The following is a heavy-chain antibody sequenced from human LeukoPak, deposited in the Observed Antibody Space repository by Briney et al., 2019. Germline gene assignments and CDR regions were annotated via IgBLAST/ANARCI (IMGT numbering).Heavy chain of an antibody. V-gene: IGHV3-23*01. Sequence: GGTLRLSCAASGFTFSRNGMTWVRQAPGKGLEWVSAISGSGGNTYYADSVKGRFTISRDNSKNTLYLQMNSLRAEDTAVYYCATSGGSCWSWGQGTLVTVSS. D-gene: IGHD6-13*01. CDR3: ATSGGSCWS. CDR1: GFTFSRNG. CDR2: ISGSGGNT. J-gene: IGHJ5*02.